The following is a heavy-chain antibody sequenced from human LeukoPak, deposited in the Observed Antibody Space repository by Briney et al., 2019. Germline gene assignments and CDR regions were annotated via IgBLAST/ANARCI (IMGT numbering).Heavy chain of an antibody. V-gene: IGHV1-24*01. Sequence: GASVKVSCKVSGYTLTELSMHWVRQAPGKGLEWMGGFDPEDGETIYAQKFQGRVTMTTDTSTSTAYMELRSLRSDDTAVYYCARAHPYNWNDRFRETYYYYYMDVWGKGTTVTVSS. CDR1: GYTLTELS. D-gene: IGHD1-1*01. CDR3: ARAHPYNWNDRFRETYYYYYMDV. CDR2: FDPEDGET. J-gene: IGHJ6*03.